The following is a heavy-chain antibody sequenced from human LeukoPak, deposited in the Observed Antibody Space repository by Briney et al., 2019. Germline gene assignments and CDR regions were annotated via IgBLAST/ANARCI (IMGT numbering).Heavy chain of an antibody. CDR1: GGSFSGYY. J-gene: IGHJ5*02. D-gene: IGHD3-10*01. V-gene: IGHV4-34*01. CDR2: INHSGST. CDR3: ARRVLLWFEVDRTGWFDP. Sequence: PSETLSLTCAVYGGSFSGYYWSWIRQPPGKGLEWIGEINHSGSTNYNPSLKSRVTISVDTSKNQFSLKLSSVTAADTAVYYCARRVLLWFEVDRTGWFDPWGQGTLVIVSS.